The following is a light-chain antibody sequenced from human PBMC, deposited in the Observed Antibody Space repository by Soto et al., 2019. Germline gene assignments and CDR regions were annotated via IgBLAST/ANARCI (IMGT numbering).Light chain of an antibody. CDR1: QSVTSGY. V-gene: IGKV3-20*01. J-gene: IGKJ2*01. CDR2: GAS. CDR3: QQYGTSQEYT. Sequence: EIVLTQSPGTLSLSPGERATLSYRASQSVTSGYLAWYQQKPGQAPRLLIFGASSRATGIPDRFIGSGSGTDFTLTISRLEPEDFAVYYCQQYGTSQEYTFGQGTKLEIK.